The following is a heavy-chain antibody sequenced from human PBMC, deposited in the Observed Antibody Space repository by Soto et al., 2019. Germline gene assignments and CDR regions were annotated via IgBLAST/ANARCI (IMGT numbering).Heavy chain of an antibody. V-gene: IGHV4-34*01. J-gene: IGHJ6*03. CDR2: INHSGST. CDR1: GGSFSGYY. Sequence: QVQLQQWGAGLLKPSETLSLTCAVYGGSFSGYYWSWIRQPPGKGLEWIGEINHSGSTNYNPSLKSRVTISVDTSKNQFSLKLSSVTAADTAVYYCAREILVITIFGVAPYYYYMDVWGKGTTVTVSS. CDR3: AREILVITIFGVAPYYYYMDV. D-gene: IGHD3-3*01.